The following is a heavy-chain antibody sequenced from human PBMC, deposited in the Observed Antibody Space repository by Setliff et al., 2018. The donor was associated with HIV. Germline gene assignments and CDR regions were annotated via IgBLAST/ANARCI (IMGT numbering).Heavy chain of an antibody. D-gene: IGHD6-13*01. V-gene: IGHV1-46*01. CDR1: GYTFTNYN. CDR3: ARPGIAAADYYFDY. J-gene: IGHJ4*02. Sequence: ASVKVSCKASGYTFTNYNIHWVRQAPGQGLEWVGMVNPSGGSTAYAQKFQGRATIIRDTSTSTVYMDLSSLRSEDTAVYYCARPGIAAADYYFDYWGQGALVTVSS. CDR2: VNPSGGST.